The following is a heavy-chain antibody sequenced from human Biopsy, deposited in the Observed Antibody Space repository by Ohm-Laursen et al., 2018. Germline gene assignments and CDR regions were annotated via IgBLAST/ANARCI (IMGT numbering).Heavy chain of an antibody. CDR3: ASVVLGPTNDAFDL. D-gene: IGHD3-22*01. CDR1: GASITSYY. J-gene: IGHJ3*01. CDR2: TYKGGNT. Sequence: TLSLTCTVSGASITSYYWSWIRQPAGKGLEWIGHTYKGGNTNHNPSLKSRVTMSVDTSKKQLSLRLRSVTAADTAMYYCASVVLGPTNDAFDLWGQGTMVVVSS. V-gene: IGHV4-4*07.